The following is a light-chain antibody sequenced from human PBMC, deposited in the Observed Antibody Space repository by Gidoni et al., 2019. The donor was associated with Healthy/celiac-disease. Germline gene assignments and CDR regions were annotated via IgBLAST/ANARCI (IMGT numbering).Light chain of an antibody. J-gene: IGLJ2*01. Sequence: QSALTQPDPVAGSPGQSITISCTGTSSDVGGYNYVSWYQQHPGKAPKLMIYEVSNRPSEVSNRFSGSKSGNTSSLTISGLQAEDEADYYCSSYTSSSTVVFGGGTKLTVL. V-gene: IGLV2-14*01. CDR2: EVS. CDR3: SSYTSSSTVV. CDR1: SSDVGGYNY.